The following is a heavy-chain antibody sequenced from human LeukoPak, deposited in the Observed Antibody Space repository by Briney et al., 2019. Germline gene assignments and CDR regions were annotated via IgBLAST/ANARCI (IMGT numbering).Heavy chain of an antibody. CDR1: GGSISSSSYY. V-gene: IGHV4-61*02. Sequence: SETLSLTCTVSGGSISSSSYYWSWIRQPAGKGLEWIGRIYASRSTNYNPSLKSRVTMSVDTSKNQFSLKLSSVTAADTAVYYCARDIYYGSFDYWGQGSLVTVSS. D-gene: IGHD3-10*01. CDR3: ARDIYYGSFDY. CDR2: IYASRST. J-gene: IGHJ4*02.